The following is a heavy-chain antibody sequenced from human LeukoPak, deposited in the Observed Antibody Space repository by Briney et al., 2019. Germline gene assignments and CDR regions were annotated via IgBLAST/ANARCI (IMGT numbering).Heavy chain of an antibody. V-gene: IGHV4-4*02. Sequence: PSETLSLTCTVSGGSISSYWWSWVRQPPGKGLQWIGEIYHSGSTNFNPSLKSRVTISVDKSKNQFSLKLNSVTAADTAVYYCARGIPGYYDTSGYYYDYWGQGTLVTVSS. D-gene: IGHD3-22*01. J-gene: IGHJ4*02. CDR2: IYHSGST. CDR3: ARGIPGYYDTSGYYYDY. CDR1: GGSISSYW.